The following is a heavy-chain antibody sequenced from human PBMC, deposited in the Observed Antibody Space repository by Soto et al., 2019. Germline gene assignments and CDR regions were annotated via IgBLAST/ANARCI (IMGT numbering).Heavy chain of an antibody. V-gene: IGHV4-31*03. CDR2: IYYSGST. Sequence: SETLSLTCTVSGGSISGGNYYWSWIRQHPGKGLEWIGYIYYSGSTYYNPSLKSRVTISVDTSKNQFSLKLSSVTAADTAVYYCARAKGCSSTSCYDSFDYWGQGTLVTVSS. D-gene: IGHD2-2*01. CDR1: GGSISGGNYY. J-gene: IGHJ4*02. CDR3: ARAKGCSSTSCYDSFDY.